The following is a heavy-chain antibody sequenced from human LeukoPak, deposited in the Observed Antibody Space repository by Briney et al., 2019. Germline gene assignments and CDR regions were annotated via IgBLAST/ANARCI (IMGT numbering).Heavy chain of an antibody. J-gene: IGHJ4*02. Sequence: PGGSLRLSCAASGFTVSSNYMSWVRQAPGKGLGWVSVVYSGGSTYYADSVKGRFTSSRHNSKNPLYLQMNSLRAEDTAVYYCARASGDSEYFDYWGQGTLVTVSS. CDR3: ARASGDSEYFDY. CDR2: VYSGGST. V-gene: IGHV3-53*01. D-gene: IGHD3-10*01. CDR1: GFTVSSNY.